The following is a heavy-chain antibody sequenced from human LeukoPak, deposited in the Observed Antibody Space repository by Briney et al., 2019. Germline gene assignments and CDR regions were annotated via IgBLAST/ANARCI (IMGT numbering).Heavy chain of an antibody. J-gene: IGHJ4*02. D-gene: IGHD3-10*01. CDR2: ISGSGGST. CDR3: AKSSYGSGSYYGLNFDY. Sequence: GGSLRLSCAASGFIFSNAMSWVRQPPGKGLEWVSAISGSGGSTYYADSVKGRFTISRDNSKNTLYLQMNSLRAEDTAVYYCAKSSYGSGSYYGLNFDYWGQGTLVTVSS. CDR1: GFIFSNA. V-gene: IGHV3-23*01.